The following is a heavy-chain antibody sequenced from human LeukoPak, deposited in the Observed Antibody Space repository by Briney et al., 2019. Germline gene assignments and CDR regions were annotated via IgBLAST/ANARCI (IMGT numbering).Heavy chain of an antibody. CDR3: AKEVTRITIFGVVIIH. Sequence: GSLRLSCAASGFPSSLYTMAWVRQAPGTGLEWVSSFSGSGGNTFYADSVGGRFTISRDNSQNTLYLEMTSLRAEDTAIYYCAKEVTRITIFGVVIIHWGQGTLVTVSS. V-gene: IGHV3-23*01. CDR2: FSGSGGNT. CDR1: GFPSSLYT. D-gene: IGHD3-3*01. J-gene: IGHJ4*02.